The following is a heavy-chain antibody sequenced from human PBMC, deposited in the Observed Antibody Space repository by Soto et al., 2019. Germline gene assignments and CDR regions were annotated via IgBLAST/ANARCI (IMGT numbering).Heavy chain of an antibody. J-gene: IGHJ4*02. Sequence: ASVKVSCKASGYTFTSYGISWVRQAPGQGLEWMGWISAYNGNTNYAQKLQGRVTMTTDTSTSTAYMELRSLRSDDTAVYYCARDPDIVVVVAATRGNSDYWGQGTMVTVSP. CDR3: ARDPDIVVVVAATRGNSDY. V-gene: IGHV1-18*01. CDR2: ISAYNGNT. D-gene: IGHD2-15*01. CDR1: GYTFTSYG.